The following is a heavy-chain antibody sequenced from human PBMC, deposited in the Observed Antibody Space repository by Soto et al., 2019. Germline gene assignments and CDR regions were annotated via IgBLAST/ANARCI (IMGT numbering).Heavy chain of an antibody. CDR3: ARRGRLAAAGTGYGMDV. D-gene: IGHD6-13*01. CDR1: GGSISSSNW. Sequence: KTSETLSLTCAVSGGSISSSNWWSWVRQPPGKGLEWIGEIYHGGSTNYNPSLKSRVTISVDKSKNQFSLKLSSVTAADTAVYYCARRGRLAAAGTGYGMDVWGQGTTVTVSS. V-gene: IGHV4-4*02. J-gene: IGHJ6*02. CDR2: IYHGGST.